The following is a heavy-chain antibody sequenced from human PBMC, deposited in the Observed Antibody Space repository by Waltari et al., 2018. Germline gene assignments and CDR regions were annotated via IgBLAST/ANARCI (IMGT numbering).Heavy chain of an antibody. CDR3: ANPITNDRAFDI. CDR2: ISGSGGST. Sequence: EVQLLESGGGLVQPGGSLRLSCAASGFTFSSYAMSWVTQAPGKGLEWVSAISGSGGSTYYADSVKGRFTISRDNSKNTLYLQMNSLRAEDTAVYYCANPITNDRAFDIWGQGTMVTVSS. D-gene: IGHD1-1*01. CDR1: GFTFSSYA. J-gene: IGHJ3*02. V-gene: IGHV3-23*01.